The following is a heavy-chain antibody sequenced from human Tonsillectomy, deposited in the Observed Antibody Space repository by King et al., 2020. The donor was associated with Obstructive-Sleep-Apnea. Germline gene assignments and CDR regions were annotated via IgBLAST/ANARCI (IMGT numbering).Heavy chain of an antibody. CDR1: GFTFCNYN. D-gene: IGHD3-10*01. CDR3: ARDYGSGSLAYYYGMDV. J-gene: IGHJ6*02. CDR2: ISSSSRTI. Sequence: VQLVESGGGVVQPGGSLRLSCAASGFTFCNYNMNWVRQAPGNGPEWVSYISSSSRTIYYADSVKGRFTISRDNAKNSLYLQMNSLRVEDTAVYYCARDYGSGSLAYYYGMDVWGQGTTVTVSS. V-gene: IGHV3-48*04.